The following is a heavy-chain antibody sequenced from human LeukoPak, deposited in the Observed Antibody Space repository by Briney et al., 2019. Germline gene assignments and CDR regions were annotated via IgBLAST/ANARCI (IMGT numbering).Heavy chain of an antibody. Sequence: GGSLRLSCGASGFTFSSYGMSWVRQAPGKGLEWVSSISDSGDRTFYADSVKGRFTISRDNSKNTLFLQVNSLRAEDTAVYYCAKGGAVSSKSITMIRGTRRYYYYMDVWGKGTTVTVSS. V-gene: IGHV3-23*01. CDR1: GFTFSSYG. CDR2: ISDSGDRT. CDR3: AKGGAVSSKSITMIRGTRRYYYYMDV. J-gene: IGHJ6*03. D-gene: IGHD3-10*01.